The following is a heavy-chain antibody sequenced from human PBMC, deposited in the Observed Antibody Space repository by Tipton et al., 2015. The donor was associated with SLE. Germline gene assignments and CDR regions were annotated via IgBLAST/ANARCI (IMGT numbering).Heavy chain of an antibody. V-gene: IGHV4-39*07. CDR1: GGSISSINYC. CDR3: VRASAWYQDYYYYYHMDV. D-gene: IGHD6-13*01. Sequence: TLSLTRTVSGGSISSINYCWGWIRQPPGKGLEWIGSICDSGFTYYRPSLKSRVTVSLDTSKNHFSLRLSSVTAADTAMYYCVRASAWYQDYYYYYHMDVWGKGTTVTVSS. CDR2: ICDSGFT. J-gene: IGHJ6*03.